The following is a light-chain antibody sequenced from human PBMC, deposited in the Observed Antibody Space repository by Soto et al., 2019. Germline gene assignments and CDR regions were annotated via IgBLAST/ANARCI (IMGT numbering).Light chain of an antibody. V-gene: IGLV4-69*01. Sequence: QLVLTQSPSASASLGASVKLTCTLSSGHSSYAIAWHQQQPEKGPRYLMKLNSDGSHSKGDGIPDRFSASTSGAERYHTISSLQSEDEADYYCQTWGTGTVVFGGGTKLTVL. CDR2: LNSDGSH. CDR3: QTWGTGTVV. CDR1: SGHSSYA. J-gene: IGLJ2*01.